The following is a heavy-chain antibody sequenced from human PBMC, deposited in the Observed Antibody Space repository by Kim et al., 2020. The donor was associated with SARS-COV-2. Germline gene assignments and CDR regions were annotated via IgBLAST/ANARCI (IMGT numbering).Heavy chain of an antibody. D-gene: IGHD2-2*01. CDR3: TTYCSSTSCYFDY. J-gene: IGHJ4*02. Sequence: YAAPVKRRYTNSRDDSKNTLYLQMNSLKTEDTAVYYCTTYCSSTSCYFDYWGQGTLVTVSS. V-gene: IGHV3-15*01.